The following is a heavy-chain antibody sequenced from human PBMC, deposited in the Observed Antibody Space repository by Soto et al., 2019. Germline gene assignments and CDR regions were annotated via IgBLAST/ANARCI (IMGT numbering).Heavy chain of an antibody. Sequence: SDTLSLTCTVSGGSISSYYWSWIRQTPGKVLEWIGYIYYSGSTNYNPSLKSRVTISVDTSKNQFSLKLSSVTAADTAVYYCATRAADYDFWSGYYSYYYYMDVWGKGTTVTVSS. J-gene: IGHJ6*03. CDR2: IYYSGST. D-gene: IGHD3-3*01. CDR3: ATRAADYDFWSGYYSYYYYMDV. CDR1: GGSISSYY. V-gene: IGHV4-59*08.